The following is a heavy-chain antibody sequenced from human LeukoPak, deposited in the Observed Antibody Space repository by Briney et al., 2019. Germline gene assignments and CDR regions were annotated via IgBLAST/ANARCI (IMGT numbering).Heavy chain of an antibody. D-gene: IGHD3-3*01. CDR1: GFTFSSYA. Sequence: PGGSLRLSCAASGFTFSSYAMHWVRQAPGKGLEWVSAVSGGSSNTYYADSVKGRFTISRDNSKNTLYLQMNSLRTAGTAVYFCAKGSTYHEFWGGYYFDFWGQGTLVTVSS. J-gene: IGHJ4*02. CDR2: VSGGSSNT. CDR3: AKGSTYHEFWGGYYFDF. V-gene: IGHV3-23*01.